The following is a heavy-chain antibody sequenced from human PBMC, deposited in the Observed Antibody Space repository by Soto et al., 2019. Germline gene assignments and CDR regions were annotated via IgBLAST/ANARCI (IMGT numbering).Heavy chain of an antibody. Sequence: SETLSLTCTVSGGSISSYYWSWIRQPPGKGLEWIGYIYYSGSTNYNPSLKSRVTISVDTSKNQFSLKLSSVAAADTAVYYCARVPGDNYYYYYMDVWGKGTTVTVSS. J-gene: IGHJ6*03. V-gene: IGHV4-59*01. CDR3: ARVPGDNYYYYYMDV. CDR1: GGSISSYY. CDR2: IYYSGST.